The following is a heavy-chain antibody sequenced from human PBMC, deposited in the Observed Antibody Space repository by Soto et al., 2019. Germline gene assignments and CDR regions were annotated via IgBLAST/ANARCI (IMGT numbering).Heavy chain of an antibody. CDR3: VHPRSTVQIPPT. D-gene: IGHD4-17*01. V-gene: IGHV3-64D*06. Sequence: GGSLRLSCSASGFTFSMLSMHWVRHAPGKGLEYVSGISSNGDSTYYADSVKGRFTISRDNSKNTQYLQMSSLRAVDTAVYYCVHPRSTVQIPPTWGQGTLVTVSS. CDR2: ISSNGDST. J-gene: IGHJ5*02. CDR1: GFTFSMLS.